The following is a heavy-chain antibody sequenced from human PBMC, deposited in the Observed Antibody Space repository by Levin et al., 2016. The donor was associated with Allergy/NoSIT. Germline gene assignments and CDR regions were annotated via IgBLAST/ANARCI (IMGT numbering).Heavy chain of an antibody. CDR2: ISGSGGST. Sequence: GESLKISCAASGFTFSSYAMSWVRQAPGKGLEWVSAISGSGGSTYYADSVKGRFTISRDNSKNTLYLQMNSLRAEDTAVYYCAKGSYYGSGSYYTLSPWGQGTLVTVSS. CDR3: AKGSYYGSGSYYTLSP. D-gene: IGHD3-10*01. J-gene: IGHJ5*02. V-gene: IGHV3-23*01. CDR1: GFTFSSYA.